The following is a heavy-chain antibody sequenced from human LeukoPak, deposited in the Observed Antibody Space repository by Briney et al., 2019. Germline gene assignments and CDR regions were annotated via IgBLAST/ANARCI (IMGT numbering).Heavy chain of an antibody. CDR2: IRFDGSSQ. CDR1: GFTFNIYG. Sequence: GGSLRLSCAASGFTFNIYGMHWVRQAPGLGLEWVAFIRFDGSSQFYAESVKGRFTISRDNSKNTLYLQMNSLRAEDTAVYYCAKKAFDIWGQGTMVTVSS. V-gene: IGHV3-30*02. J-gene: IGHJ3*02. CDR3: AKKAFDI.